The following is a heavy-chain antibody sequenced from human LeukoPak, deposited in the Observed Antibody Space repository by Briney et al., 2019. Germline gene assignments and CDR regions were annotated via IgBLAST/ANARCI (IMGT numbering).Heavy chain of an antibody. J-gene: IGHJ5*02. D-gene: IGHD3-9*01. CDR3: ARVHYDISTGYYGWFDP. V-gene: IGHV3-48*03. Sequence: GGSLRLSCAASGFTFSSYEMNWVRQAPGKGLEWVSYISSSGSTIYYADSVKGRFTISRDNAKNSLYLQMNSLRAEDTAVYYCARVHYDISTGYYGWFDPWGQGTLVTVSS. CDR1: GFTFSSYE. CDR2: ISSSGSTI.